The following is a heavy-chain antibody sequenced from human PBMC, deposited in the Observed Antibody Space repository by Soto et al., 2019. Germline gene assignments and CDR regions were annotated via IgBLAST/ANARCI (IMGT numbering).Heavy chain of an antibody. CDR3: ARVGDGYILDWYFDL. CDR1: GGTFSSYA. D-gene: IGHD5-12*01. J-gene: IGHJ2*01. Sequence: QVQLVQSGAEVKKPGSSVKVSCKASGGTFSSYAISWVRQAPGQGLEWMGGIIPIFGTANYAQKFQGRVTITADESTSTAYMERSSLRSEDTAVYYCARVGDGYILDWYFDLWGRGTLVTVSS. V-gene: IGHV1-69*12. CDR2: IIPIFGTA.